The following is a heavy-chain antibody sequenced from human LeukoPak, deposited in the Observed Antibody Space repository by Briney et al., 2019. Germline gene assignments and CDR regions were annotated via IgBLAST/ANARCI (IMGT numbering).Heavy chain of an antibody. Sequence: GASVKVSCKASGYTFTSYGISWVRQAPGQGLEWMGWISAYNGNTNYAQKLQGRVTMTTDTSTSTAYMGLRSLRSDDTAVYYCARVECSSTSCYGGGYYYYGMDVWGKGTTVTVSS. D-gene: IGHD2-2*01. CDR1: GYTFTSYG. CDR2: ISAYNGNT. J-gene: IGHJ6*04. V-gene: IGHV1-18*04. CDR3: ARVECSSTSCYGGGYYYYGMDV.